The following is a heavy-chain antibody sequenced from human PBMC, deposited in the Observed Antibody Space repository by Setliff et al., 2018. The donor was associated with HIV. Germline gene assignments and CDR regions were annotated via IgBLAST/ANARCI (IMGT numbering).Heavy chain of an antibody. CDR3: ARHSITLVVGVPERDDAFDI. Sequence: PSETLSLTCTVSGGSISNNSYYWGWVRQPPGKGLELIGNLFYNGNTYYNPSLKSRVTISVDTSKNQFSLKLSSVTAADTAVYYCARHSITLVVGVPERDDAFDIWGQGTMVTVSS. D-gene: IGHD3-22*01. CDR1: GGSISNNSYY. V-gene: IGHV4-39*01. CDR2: LFYNGNT. J-gene: IGHJ3*02.